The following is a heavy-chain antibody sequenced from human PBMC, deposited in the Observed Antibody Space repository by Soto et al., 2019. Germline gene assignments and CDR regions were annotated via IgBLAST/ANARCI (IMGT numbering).Heavy chain of an antibody. CDR3: ARSVNDYGDYADLGY. V-gene: IGHV4-31*03. CDR1: GGSISSGGYY. CDR2: IYYSGST. Sequence: PSETLSLTCTVSGGSISSGGYYWSWIRQHPGKGLEWIGYIYYSGSTYYNPSLKSRVTISVDTSKNQFSLKLGSVTAADTAVYYCARSVNDYGDYADLGYWGQGTLVTVSS. J-gene: IGHJ4*02. D-gene: IGHD4-17*01.